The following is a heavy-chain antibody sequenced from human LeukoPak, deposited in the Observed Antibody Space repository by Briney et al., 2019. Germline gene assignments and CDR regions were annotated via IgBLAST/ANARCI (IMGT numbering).Heavy chain of an antibody. V-gene: IGHV4-59*01. Sequence: SETLSLTCTVSGGSISSYYWSWIRQPPGKGLEWIGYIYYSGSTNYNPSLKSRVTISVDTSKNQFSLKLSSVTAADTAVYYCARDALGYCSSTSCHHYYYMDVWGKGTTVTVSS. CDR2: IYYSGST. J-gene: IGHJ6*03. CDR3: ARDALGYCSSTSCHHYYYMDV. D-gene: IGHD2-2*01. CDR1: GGSISSYY.